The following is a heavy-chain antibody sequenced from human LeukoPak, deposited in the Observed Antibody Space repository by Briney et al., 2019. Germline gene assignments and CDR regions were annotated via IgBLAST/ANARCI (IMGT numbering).Heavy chain of an antibody. V-gene: IGHV3-23*01. Sequence: GGSLRLSCAASGFTFSNYGMSWVRQAPGKGLEWVSVISGSGANTYYADSVKGRFTISRDNSKNTLYLQMNSLRAEDTAVYYCAKDREYQLLPGNWFDPWGQGTLVTVSS. CDR1: GFTFSNYG. CDR3: AKDREYQLLPGNWFDP. D-gene: IGHD2-2*01. J-gene: IGHJ5*02. CDR2: ISGSGANT.